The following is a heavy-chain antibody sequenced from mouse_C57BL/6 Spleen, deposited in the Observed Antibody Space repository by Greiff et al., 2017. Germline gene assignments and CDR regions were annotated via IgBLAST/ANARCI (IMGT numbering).Heavy chain of an antibody. CDR3: ARSIYDGYQYYFDY. CDR2: INPYNGGT. CDR1: GYTFTDYY. Sequence: EVQLQQSGPVLVKPGASVKMSCKASGYTFTDYYMNWVKQSHGKSLEWIGVINPYNGGTSYNQKFKGKATVTVDKSSSTAYMELNSLTSEDSAVYYCARSIYDGYQYYFDYWGQGTTLTVSS. V-gene: IGHV1-19*01. J-gene: IGHJ2*01. D-gene: IGHD2-3*01.